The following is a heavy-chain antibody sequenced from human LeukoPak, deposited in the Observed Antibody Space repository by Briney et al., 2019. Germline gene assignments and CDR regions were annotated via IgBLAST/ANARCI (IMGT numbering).Heavy chain of an antibody. Sequence: SQTLSLTCIVTGDSISSGDYYWSWIRQPPGKGLEWIGYMSHSGSTYYNPSLKSRVIMSVDTSKNQFSLNLSPVTAADTAVYYCARARGRCFDFWGQGTLVTVSS. CDR3: ARARGRCFDF. CDR2: MSHSGST. J-gene: IGHJ4*02. V-gene: IGHV4-30-4*01. CDR1: GDSISSGDYY. D-gene: IGHD1-1*01.